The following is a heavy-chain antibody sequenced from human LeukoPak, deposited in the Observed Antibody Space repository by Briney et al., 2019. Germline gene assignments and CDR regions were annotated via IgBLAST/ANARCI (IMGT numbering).Heavy chain of an antibody. D-gene: IGHD4-17*01. Sequence: PSETLSLTCTVSGGSISSYYWSWIRQPPGKGQEWIGYMHYSGSTKYNPSLKSRVTISVDTSKNQFSLKLSSVTAADTAVYYCARGTYGDYDYWGQGTLVTVSS. CDR2: MHYSGST. CDR1: GGSISSYY. CDR3: ARGTYGDYDY. J-gene: IGHJ4*02. V-gene: IGHV4-59*01.